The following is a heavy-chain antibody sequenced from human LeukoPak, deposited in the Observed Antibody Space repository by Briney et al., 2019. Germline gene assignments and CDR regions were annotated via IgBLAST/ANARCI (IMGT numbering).Heavy chain of an antibody. CDR2: IYYSGST. V-gene: IGHV4-30-4*08. D-gene: IGHD4-17*01. Sequence: SETLSLTCTVSGVSISSGDYYWSWIRQPPGKGLEWIGYIYYSGSTYYNPSLKSRVTISVDTSKNQFSLKLSSVTAADTAVYYCARVYGDYYYYYYMDVWGKGTTVTVSS. J-gene: IGHJ6*03. CDR3: ARVYGDYYYYYYMDV. CDR1: GVSISSGDYY.